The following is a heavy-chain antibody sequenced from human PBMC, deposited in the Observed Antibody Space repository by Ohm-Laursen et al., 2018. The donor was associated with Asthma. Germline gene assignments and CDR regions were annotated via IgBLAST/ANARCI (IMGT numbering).Heavy chain of an antibody. CDR1: AASISSYY. Sequence: SQTLSLTWTVSAASISSYYRAWIRQPPGKGLEWIGYFFLRGNDNYNPSLKSRVTMSMGTSRDQFSLRLSSVTAADTAVYYCARVGIAARVIDYWGQGTLVTVSS. CDR3: ARVGIAARVIDY. CDR2: FFLRGND. J-gene: IGHJ4*02. V-gene: IGHV4-59*01. D-gene: IGHD6-6*01.